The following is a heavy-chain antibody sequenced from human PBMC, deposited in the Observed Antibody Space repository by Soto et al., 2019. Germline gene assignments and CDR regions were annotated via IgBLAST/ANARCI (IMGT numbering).Heavy chain of an antibody. CDR2: INHSGST. D-gene: IGHD6-13*01. Sequence: PSETLSLTCAVYGGSFSGYYWSWIRQPPGKGLEWIGEINHSGSTNYNPSLKSRVTISVDTSKNQFSLKLSSVTAADTAVYYCARTKRSSWYSGDFDYWGQGTLVTVYS. J-gene: IGHJ4*02. V-gene: IGHV4-34*01. CDR1: GGSFSGYY. CDR3: ARTKRSSWYSGDFDY.